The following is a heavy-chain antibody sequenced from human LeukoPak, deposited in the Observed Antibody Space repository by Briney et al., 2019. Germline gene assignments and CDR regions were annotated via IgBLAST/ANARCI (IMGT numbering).Heavy chain of an antibody. Sequence: GVSLRLSCAASGFTFSHFAMHWVRQAPGKGLEWVAVISYDGKKNYYADSVKGRFTLTRDDSANTLSLQMNSLRAEDTAVYYCVRGSKIRGVIPEGEFDYWGQGTLVTVSS. CDR2: ISYDGKKN. D-gene: IGHD3-10*01. CDR1: GFTFSHFA. V-gene: IGHV3-30*03. J-gene: IGHJ4*02. CDR3: VRGSKIRGVIPEGEFDY.